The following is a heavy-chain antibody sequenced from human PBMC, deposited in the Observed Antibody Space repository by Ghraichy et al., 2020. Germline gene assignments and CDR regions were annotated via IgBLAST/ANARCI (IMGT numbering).Heavy chain of an antibody. Sequence: ASVKVSCKASGYTFTGYYMHWVRQAPGQGLEWMGWINPNSGGTNYAQKFQGRVTMTRDTSISTAYMELSRLRSDDTAVYYCAREDPYTYYYDSSGSSGHWFDPWGQGTLVTVSS. V-gene: IGHV1-2*02. D-gene: IGHD3-22*01. CDR2: INPNSGGT. CDR3: AREDPYTYYYDSSGSSGHWFDP. J-gene: IGHJ5*02. CDR1: GYTFTGYY.